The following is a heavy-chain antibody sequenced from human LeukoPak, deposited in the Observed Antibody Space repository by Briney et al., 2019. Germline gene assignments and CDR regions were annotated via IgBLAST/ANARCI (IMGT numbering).Heavy chain of an antibody. CDR3: AKDLNAKGDWLSLYYYYGMDV. Sequence: GSLRLSCAASGFTFSSYAMSWVRQAPGKGLEWVSAISGSGGSTYNADSVKGRFTISRDNSKNTLYLQMNSLRAEDTAVYYCAKDLNAKGDWLSLYYYYGMDVWGQGTTVTVSS. V-gene: IGHV3-23*01. J-gene: IGHJ6*02. CDR1: GFTFSSYA. D-gene: IGHD3/OR15-3a*01. CDR2: ISGSGGST.